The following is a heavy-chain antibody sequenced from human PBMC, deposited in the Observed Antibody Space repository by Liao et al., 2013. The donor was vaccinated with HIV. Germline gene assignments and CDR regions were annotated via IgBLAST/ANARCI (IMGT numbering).Heavy chain of an antibody. Sequence: QLQLQGSGPGLVKPSQTLSLTCTVSGGSISSGSYYWSWIRQPAGKGLEWIGRIYTSGSTNYNPSLKRRVTISVDTSKNQFSLMLSSVTAADTAVYYCAREGSTTHYYYYYYMDVWGKGTTVTVSS. V-gene: IGHV4-61*02. D-gene: IGHD3-10*01. CDR2: IYTSGST. CDR3: AREGSTTHYYYYYYMDV. CDR1: GGSISSGSYY. J-gene: IGHJ6*03.